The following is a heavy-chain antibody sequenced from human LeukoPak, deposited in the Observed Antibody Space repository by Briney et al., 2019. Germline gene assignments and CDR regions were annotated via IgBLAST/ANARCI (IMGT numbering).Heavy chain of an antibody. CDR3: ARGTDDYDFWSGSYNWFDP. Sequence: ASVKVSCKASGYAFTSYYMHWVRRAPGQGLEWMVIINPSGGSTSYAQKFQGRVTMTRDTSTSTVYMELSSLRSEDTAVYYCARGTDDYDFWSGSYNWFDPWGQGTLVTVSS. CDR2: INPSGGST. CDR1: GYAFTSYY. D-gene: IGHD3-3*01. J-gene: IGHJ5*02. V-gene: IGHV1-46*03.